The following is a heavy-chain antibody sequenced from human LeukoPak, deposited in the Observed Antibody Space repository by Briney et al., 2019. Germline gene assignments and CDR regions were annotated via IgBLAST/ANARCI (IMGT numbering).Heavy chain of an antibody. D-gene: IGHD4/OR15-4a*01. CDR1: GGSVSSGGYS. CDR3: ARLTAVSWFDP. J-gene: IGHJ5*02. V-gene: IGHV4-30-2*01. Sequence: LSLTCTVSGGSVSSGGYSWSWIRQPPGKGLEWIGYIYHSGSTYYNPSLKSRVTISVDRSKNQFSLKLSSVTAADTAVYYCARLTAVSWFDPWGQGTLVTVSS. CDR2: IYHSGST.